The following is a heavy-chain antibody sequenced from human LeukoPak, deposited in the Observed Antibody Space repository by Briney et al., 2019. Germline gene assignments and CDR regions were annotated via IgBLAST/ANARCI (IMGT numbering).Heavy chain of an antibody. D-gene: IGHD3-16*01. CDR3: AKSTRTGTWGDAFDI. V-gene: IGHV3-23*01. CDR2: ISDSAYST. Sequence: GGSLRLSCAASGFTFASYAMSWVRQAPGKGLEWVSAISDSAYSTFYADSVKGRFTISRDDSQNTLYLQMNSLRAEDTAVYYCAKSTRTGTWGDAFDIWGQGTMVTVSS. CDR1: GFTFASYA. J-gene: IGHJ3*02.